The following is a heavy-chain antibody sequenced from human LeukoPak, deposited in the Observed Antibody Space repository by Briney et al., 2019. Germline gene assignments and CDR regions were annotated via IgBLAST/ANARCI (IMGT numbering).Heavy chain of an antibody. J-gene: IGHJ4*02. CDR2: ISGSGGGT. D-gene: IGHD6-13*01. V-gene: IGHV3-23*01. Sequence: GGSLRLSCAASGFTFSNYAMGWVRQAPGKGLEWVSLISGSGGGTYFADSVKGRFTISRDNSKNTLYLQMDGLRAEDTAIYYCAPDLSGSAWSLDDWGQGTLVTVSS. CDR1: GFTFSNYA. CDR3: APDLSGSAWSLDD.